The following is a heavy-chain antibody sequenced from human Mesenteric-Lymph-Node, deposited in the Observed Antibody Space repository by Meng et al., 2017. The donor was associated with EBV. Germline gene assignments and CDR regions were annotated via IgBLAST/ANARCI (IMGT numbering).Heavy chain of an antibody. CDR3: AKGPAYCSSTICVGYFHH. CDR1: GFIFSSYT. V-gene: IGHV3-21*04. Sequence: EVQLVESGGXLVKPGGSLRLSWSASGFIFSSYTMTWVRQAPGKGLEWVSSISSSSNYIHYADSMKGRFTISRDNTKNTVYLQMNSLRPEDTAVYHCAKGPAYCSSTICVGYFHHWGQGTLVTVSS. CDR2: ISSSSNYI. J-gene: IGHJ1*01. D-gene: IGHD2-2*01.